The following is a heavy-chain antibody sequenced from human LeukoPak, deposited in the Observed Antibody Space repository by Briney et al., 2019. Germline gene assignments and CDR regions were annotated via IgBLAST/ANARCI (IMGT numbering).Heavy chain of an antibody. J-gene: IGHJ5*02. V-gene: IGHV3-74*01. CDR1: GFSFSSNT. CDR2: INSDGSEI. D-gene: IGHD2-15*01. CDR3: ARGPVGLSALDA. Sequence: RSGGSLRLSCAGSGFSFSSNTMSWVRQAPGKGLVWVSRINSDGSEIVYPDSVKGRFTISRDNARNTLSLQMNSLRVEDTAVYYCARGPVGLSALDAWGQGILVTVS.